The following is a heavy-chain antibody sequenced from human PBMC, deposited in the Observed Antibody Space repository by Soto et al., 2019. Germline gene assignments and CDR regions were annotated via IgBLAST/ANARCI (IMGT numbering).Heavy chain of an antibody. Sequence: ASVKVSCKTSGYSFTKYGLHWVRQAPGQRLEWMGWINPGKGDTKYSQKFQGRVTITRDTSATTAYMELSSLRSEDSAVFYCARTDCSSTSCYNYYYYGMDVWGQGTTVTVSS. CDR3: ARTDCSSTSCYNYYYYGMDV. J-gene: IGHJ6*02. CDR2: INPGKGDT. V-gene: IGHV1-3*01. D-gene: IGHD2-2*01. CDR1: GYSFTKYG.